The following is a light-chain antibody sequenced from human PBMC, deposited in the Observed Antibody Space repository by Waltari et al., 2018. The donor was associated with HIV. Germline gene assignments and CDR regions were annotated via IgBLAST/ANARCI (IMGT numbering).Light chain of an antibody. CDR2: DVN. J-gene: IGLJ1*01. CDR3: ASYTVNSTGV. CDR1: ASDIGRYNY. Sequence: QSALSQPASVSASPGQSVAISCSGSASDIGRYNYVSRYQQHPDKTPRLILFDVNNRPSWISDRFSGSKSGTTASLTISTVETDDEADYYCASYTVNSTGVFGSGTKLTVL. V-gene: IGLV2-14*03.